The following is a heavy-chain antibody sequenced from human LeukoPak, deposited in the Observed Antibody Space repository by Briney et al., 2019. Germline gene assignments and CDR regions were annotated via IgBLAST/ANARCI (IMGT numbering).Heavy chain of an antibody. Sequence: GGSLRLSCAASGFTFSDYYMSWIRQAPGKGLEWVSYISSSGSTIYYADSVKGRLTISRDNAKNSLYLQMNSLRAEDTAVYYCARDKAIAAAGTIDYWGQGTLVTVSS. J-gene: IGHJ4*02. V-gene: IGHV3-11*04. CDR2: ISSSGSTI. CDR1: GFTFSDYY. D-gene: IGHD6-13*01. CDR3: ARDKAIAAAGTIDY.